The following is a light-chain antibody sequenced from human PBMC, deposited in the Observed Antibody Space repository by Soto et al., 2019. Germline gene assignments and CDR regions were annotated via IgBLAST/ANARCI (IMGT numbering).Light chain of an antibody. Sequence: DIQMTQSPSTLSGSVGDRVTITCRASQTISSWLAWYQQKPWKAPKLLIYKASTLESGVPSRFSGFGSGTEFTPAISSLQPEDFATYYCQQYDSYSRPTFGGGTKVDIK. V-gene: IGKV1-5*03. CDR2: KAS. J-gene: IGKJ4*01. CDR3: QQYDSYSRPT. CDR1: QTISSW.